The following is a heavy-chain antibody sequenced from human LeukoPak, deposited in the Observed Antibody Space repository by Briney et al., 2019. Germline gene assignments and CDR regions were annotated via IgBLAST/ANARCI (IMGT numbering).Heavy chain of an antibody. J-gene: IGHJ4*02. Sequence: SETLSLTCAVSGASISGSGYYWGWIRQPPGKGLEWIGNIYYSGSTYYNASLQSRVTISIDTSKNQFSLRLNSVTAADTAMYYCARQSSGKILTGHTSYWGQGILVTVSS. CDR1: GASISGSGYY. CDR2: IYYSGST. V-gene: IGHV4-39*01. CDR3: ARQSSGKILTGHTSY. D-gene: IGHD3-9*01.